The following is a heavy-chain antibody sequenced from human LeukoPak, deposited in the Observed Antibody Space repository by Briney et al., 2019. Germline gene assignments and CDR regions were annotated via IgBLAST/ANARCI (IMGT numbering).Heavy chain of an antibody. CDR2: IIPMFGTS. V-gene: IGHV1-69*05. D-gene: IGHD3-3*01. CDR1: GGTFISYA. J-gene: IGHJ4*02. CDR3: ATYTLSQFWSGYYHFDY. Sequence: VASVTVSCKASGGTFISYAVSWVRQAPGQGLEWMGGIIPMFGTSNYAQKFQGRVTITTDESTTTAYMELSSLSSEDTAVYYCATYTLSQFWSGYYHFDYWGQGTLVSVSS.